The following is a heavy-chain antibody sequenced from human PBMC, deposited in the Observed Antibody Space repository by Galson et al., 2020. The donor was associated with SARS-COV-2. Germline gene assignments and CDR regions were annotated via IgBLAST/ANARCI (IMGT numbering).Heavy chain of an antibody. Sequence: SETLSLTSTVSGGSISSSSHYWGWIRQPPGKGLEWIGSIYYTGSTYYNPSLKSRVTISVDTSKKQFSLRLRSVTAADTSVYYCAREGSKIAVAGTSFDYWGQGTLVTVSS. J-gene: IGHJ4*02. D-gene: IGHD6-19*01. CDR3: AREGSKIAVAGTSFDY. CDR2: IYYTGST. V-gene: IGHV4-39*02. CDR1: GGSISSSSHY.